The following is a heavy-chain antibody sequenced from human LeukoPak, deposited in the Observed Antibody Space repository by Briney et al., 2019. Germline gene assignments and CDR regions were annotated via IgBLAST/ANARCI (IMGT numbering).Heavy chain of an antibody. CDR1: GFAFSSFA. Sequence: GGSLRLSCAASGFAFSSFAMHWVRQAPGKGLEWVAVISYDGSNKYYADPVKGRFTISRDNSKNTLYLQMNSLRAEDTAVYYCARGPSKDPSYYYYGMDVWGQGTTVTVSS. J-gene: IGHJ6*02. CDR2: ISYDGSNK. V-gene: IGHV3-30-3*01. CDR3: ARGPSKDPSYYYYGMDV. D-gene: IGHD4-4*01.